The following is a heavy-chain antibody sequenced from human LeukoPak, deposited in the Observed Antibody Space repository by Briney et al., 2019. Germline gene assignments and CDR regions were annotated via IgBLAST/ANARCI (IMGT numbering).Heavy chain of an antibody. J-gene: IGHJ4*02. CDR3: ARAPGLVLSYFDY. Sequence: GGSLRLSCAASGFTFSSYAMSWVRQAPGKGLEWVSAISGSGGSTYYADSVKGRFTISRDNSKNTLYLQMNSLRAEDTAVYYCARAPGLVLSYFDYWGQGTLVTVSS. CDR1: GFTFSSYA. CDR2: ISGSGGST. D-gene: IGHD6-19*01. V-gene: IGHV3-23*01.